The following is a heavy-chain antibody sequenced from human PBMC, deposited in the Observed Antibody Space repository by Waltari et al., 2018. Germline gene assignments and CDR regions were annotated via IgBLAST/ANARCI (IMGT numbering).Heavy chain of an antibody. CDR2: IYPGDSDT. CDR3: ARGEDSSGYYPGAAFDI. J-gene: IGHJ3*02. Sequence: EVQLVQSGAEVKKPGASLKLSCQVSGSSFTSSWIGWVRQMPGQGLEWMGIIYPGDSDTRYSPSFQGQVTISADKSISTAYLQWSSLKASDTAMYYCARGEDSSGYYPGAAFDIWGQGTMVTVSS. V-gene: IGHV5-51*01. CDR1: GSSFTSSW. D-gene: IGHD3-22*01.